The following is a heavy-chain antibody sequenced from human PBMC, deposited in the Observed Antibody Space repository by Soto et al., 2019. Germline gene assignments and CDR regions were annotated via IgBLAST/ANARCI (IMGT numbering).Heavy chain of an antibody. J-gene: IGHJ4*02. Sequence: SVKVSCKASGGTFSSYAISWVRQAPGQGLEWMGGIIPIFGTANYAQKFQGRVTITADESTSTAYMELSSLRAEDTAVYYCARVAVGNTYLFDYWGQGTLVTVSS. D-gene: IGHD1-26*01. CDR3: ARVAVGNTYLFDY. CDR2: IIPIFGTA. CDR1: GGTFSSYA. V-gene: IGHV1-69*13.